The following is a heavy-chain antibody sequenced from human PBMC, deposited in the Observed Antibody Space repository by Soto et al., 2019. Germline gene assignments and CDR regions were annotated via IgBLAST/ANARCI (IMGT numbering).Heavy chain of an antibody. J-gene: IGHJ5*02. V-gene: IGHV3-23*01. CDR3: AKGLYCSGGSCYGNLFDP. CDR2: ISGSGGST. CDR1: GFTFSSYA. Sequence: EVQLLESGGGLVQPGGSLRLSCAASGFTFSSYAMSWVRQAPGKGLEWVSAISGSGGSTYYADSVKGRFTISRDNSKNTLYLQMNSLRAEDTAVYYCAKGLYCSGGSCYGNLFDPWGQGTLVTVSS. D-gene: IGHD2-15*01.